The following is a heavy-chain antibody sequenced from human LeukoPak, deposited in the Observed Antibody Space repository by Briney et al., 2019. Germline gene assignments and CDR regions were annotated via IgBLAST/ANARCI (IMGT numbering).Heavy chain of an antibody. CDR2: VYYNGNT. Sequence: SETLSLTCLVSGEPISSYYWSWIRQAPGRGPEYIGNVYYNGNTNYNPSLKSRVTISVDTSKNQFSLKLSSVTAADTAVYYCARGYCSSTSCYVGYWGQGTLVTVSS. D-gene: IGHD2-2*01. CDR3: ARGYCSSTSCYVGY. V-gene: IGHV4-59*12. CDR1: GEPISSYY. J-gene: IGHJ4*02.